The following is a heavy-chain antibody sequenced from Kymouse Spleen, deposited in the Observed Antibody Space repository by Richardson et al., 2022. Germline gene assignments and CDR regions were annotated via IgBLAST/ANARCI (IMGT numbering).Heavy chain of an antibody. CDR3: ARDNWNYLNWFDP. CDR2: IKQDGSEK. J-gene: IGHJ5*02. Sequence: EVQLVESGGGLVQPGGSLRLSCAASGFTFSSYWMSWVRQAPGKGLEWVANIKQDGSEKYYVDSVKGRFTISRDNAKNSLYLQMNSLRAEDTAVYYCARDNWNYLNWFDPWGQGTLVTVSS. CDR1: GFTFSSYW. V-gene: IGHV3-7*01. D-gene: IGHD1-7*01.